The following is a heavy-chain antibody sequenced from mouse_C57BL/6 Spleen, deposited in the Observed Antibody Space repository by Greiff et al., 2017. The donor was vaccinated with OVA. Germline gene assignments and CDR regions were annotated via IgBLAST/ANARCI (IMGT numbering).Heavy chain of an antibody. Sequence: EVHLVESGGGLVKPGGSLKLSCAASGFTFSSYAMSWVRQTPEKRLEWVATLSDGGSYTYYPDNVKGRFTISRDNAKNNLYLQMSHLKSEDTAMYYCARAGYSNDWYFDVWGTGTTVTVSS. CDR2: LSDGGSYT. CDR3: ARAGYSNDWYFDV. D-gene: IGHD2-5*01. J-gene: IGHJ1*03. CDR1: GFTFSSYA. V-gene: IGHV5-4*01.